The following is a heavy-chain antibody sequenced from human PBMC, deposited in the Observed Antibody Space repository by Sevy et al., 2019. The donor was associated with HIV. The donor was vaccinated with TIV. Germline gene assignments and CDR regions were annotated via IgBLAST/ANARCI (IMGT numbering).Heavy chain of an antibody. CDR1: GFTFSSYW. Sequence: GGSLRLSCAASGFTFSSYWMHWVRQAPGKGLVWVSRINSDGSSTSYADSVKGRFTISRDNAKNTLYLQMTSLGAEDTAVYYCARDWVVVAASYYYYGMDVWGQGTTVTVSS. J-gene: IGHJ6*02. CDR2: INSDGSST. CDR3: ARDWVVVAASYYYYGMDV. D-gene: IGHD2-15*01. V-gene: IGHV3-74*01.